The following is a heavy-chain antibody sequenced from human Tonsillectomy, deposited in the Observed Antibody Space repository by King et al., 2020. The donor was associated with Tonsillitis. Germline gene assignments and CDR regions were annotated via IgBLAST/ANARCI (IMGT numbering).Heavy chain of an antibody. Sequence: QLQESGPGLVKPSETLSLTCTVSGDSISSYYWSWIRQPPGKGLEWIGYIYYSGSTNYNPSLKSRVTSSVDTSKNQFSLKLTSVTAADTAVYFCARAGRSNGAWLGWFDPWGQGTLVTVSS. D-gene: IGHD3-10*01. CDR1: GDSISSYY. V-gene: IGHV4-59*01. CDR2: IYYSGST. J-gene: IGHJ5*02. CDR3: ARAGRSNGAWLGWFDP.